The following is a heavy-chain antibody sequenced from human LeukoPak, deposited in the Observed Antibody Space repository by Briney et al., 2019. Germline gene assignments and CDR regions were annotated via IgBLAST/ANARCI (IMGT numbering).Heavy chain of an antibody. CDR3: ARDLDWNYADY. CDR1: DGSISSSF. CDR2: VYYSGNT. D-gene: IGHD1-7*01. J-gene: IGHJ4*02. V-gene: IGHV4-59*12. Sequence: SETLSLTCTVSDGSISSSFWSWIRQPPGKGLEWIGYVYYSGNTDYNPSLKSRVTMSVDTSKNQFSLIVISVTAADTAVYYCARDLDWNYADYWGQGTLVTVSS.